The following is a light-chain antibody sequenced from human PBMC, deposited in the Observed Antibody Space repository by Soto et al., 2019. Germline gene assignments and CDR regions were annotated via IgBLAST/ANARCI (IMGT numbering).Light chain of an antibody. CDR1: NSDVGGYDY. V-gene: IGLV2-11*01. CDR2: DLI. J-gene: IGLJ2*01. Sequence: QSALTQPRSVSGFPGQSVTIYCTGTNSDVGGYDYVSWYRQHPGKAPKLLIYDLIKRPSGVPDRFSGSKSGNTASLTISGLQAEDEADYYCCSYAGSSTHVVFGGGTKLTVL. CDR3: CSYAGSSTHVV.